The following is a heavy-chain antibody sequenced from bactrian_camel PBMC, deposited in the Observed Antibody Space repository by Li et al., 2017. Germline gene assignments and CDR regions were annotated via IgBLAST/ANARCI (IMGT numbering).Heavy chain of an antibody. D-gene: IGHD7*01. V-gene: IGHV3S55*01. Sequence: HVQLVESGGGSVQAGGSLRLSCAASGFTYLMAWFRQAPGREREGVASIDSATTTAYADFVMGRFTISKDYAKNTLYLQMNSLKPEDTAMYYCAAYFGGTSRTFCAGGANYRGRGTQVTVS. CDR2: IDSATTT. CDR3: AAYFGGTSRTFCAGGANY. J-gene: IGHJ4*01. CDR1: GFTYL.